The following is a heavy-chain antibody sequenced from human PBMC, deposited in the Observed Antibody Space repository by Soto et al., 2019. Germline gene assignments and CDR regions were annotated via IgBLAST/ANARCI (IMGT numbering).Heavy chain of an antibody. CDR3: AKGRAWRDIVVVPAAPDFDY. D-gene: IGHD2-2*01. V-gene: IGHV3-9*01. J-gene: IGHJ4*02. CDR2: ISWNSGSI. CDR1: GFTFDDYA. Sequence: EVQLVESGGGLVQPGRSLRLSCAASGFTFDDYAMHWVRQAPGKGLEWVSGISWNSGSIGYADSVKGRFTISRDNAKNSLYLQMNRLRAEDTALYSCAKGRAWRDIVVVPAAPDFDYWGQGTLVTVSS.